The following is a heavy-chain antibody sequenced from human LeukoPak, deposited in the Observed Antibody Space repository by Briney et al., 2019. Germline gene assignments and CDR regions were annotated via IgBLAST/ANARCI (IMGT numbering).Heavy chain of an antibody. CDR1: GFTFSSDS. CDR2: ISSSSSYI. J-gene: IGHJ6*03. D-gene: IGHD3-3*01. Sequence: GGSLRLSCAASGFTFSSDSMNWVRQAPGKGLEWVSSISSSSSYIYYADSVKGRFTISRDNAKNSLYLQMNSLRAEDTAVYYCARDPNTYDFWSGYGDYYYYMDVWGKGTTVTVSS. CDR3: ARDPNTYDFWSGYGDYYYYMDV. V-gene: IGHV3-21*01.